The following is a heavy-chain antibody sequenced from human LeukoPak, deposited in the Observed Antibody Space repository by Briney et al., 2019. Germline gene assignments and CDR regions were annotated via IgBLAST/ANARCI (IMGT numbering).Heavy chain of an antibody. J-gene: IGHJ6*03. CDR3: ARTRGRWLRLTHYYCMDV. CDR2: MNPNSGNT. Sequence: GASVKISCKPSGYTFTSYDINWVRQATGQGLEWMGWMNPNSGNTGYAQKFQGRVTMTRNTSISTAYMELSSLRSEDTAVYYCARTRGRWLRLTHYYCMDVWGKGTTVTVSS. CDR1: GYTFTSYD. V-gene: IGHV1-8*01. D-gene: IGHD5-12*01.